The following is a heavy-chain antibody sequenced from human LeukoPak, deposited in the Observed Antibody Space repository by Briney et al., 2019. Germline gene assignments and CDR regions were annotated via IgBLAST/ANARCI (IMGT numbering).Heavy chain of an antibody. Sequence: GGSLRLSCAASGYTFRDYSVNWVRQVPGKGLEWVSSISSTGTYIYYADSVKGRFTISRDNAKNSLFLQMNSLRDEDTAVYYCAKETGYSGYDYGDYWGQGTLVTVSS. D-gene: IGHD5-12*01. CDR2: ISSTGTYI. J-gene: IGHJ4*02. CDR1: GYTFRDYS. CDR3: AKETGYSGYDYGDY. V-gene: IGHV3-21*01.